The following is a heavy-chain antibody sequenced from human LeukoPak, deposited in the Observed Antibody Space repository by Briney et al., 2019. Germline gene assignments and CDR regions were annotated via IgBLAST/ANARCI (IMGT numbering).Heavy chain of an antibody. CDR1: GFTFKNAW. Sequence: GGSLRLSCAASGFTFKNAWMNWVRQAPGKGLEWVGCIKSKTEGGTIEYAASVSGRFTISRDDSTDTLYLQMNRLKTEDTAVYYCTTDLGSSWYCIIGPWGQGTLVAVSS. V-gene: IGHV3-15*07. D-gene: IGHD3-22*01. CDR2: IKSKTEGGTI. CDR3: TTDLGSSWYCIIGP. J-gene: IGHJ5*02.